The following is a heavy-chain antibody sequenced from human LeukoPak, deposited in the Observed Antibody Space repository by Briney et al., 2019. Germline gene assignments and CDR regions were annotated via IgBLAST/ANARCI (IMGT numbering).Heavy chain of an antibody. CDR2: ISSSSSYI. J-gene: IGHJ6*03. V-gene: IGHV3-21*01. CDR1: GFTFSSYS. D-gene: IGHD3-3*01. Sequence: GGSLRLSCAASGFTFSSYSMNWVRQAPGKGLGWVSSISSSSSYIYYADSVKGRFTISRDNAKNSLYLQMNSMRAEDTAVYYCARETYDFWSGYYPGRGYYYYMDVWGKGTTVTVSS. CDR3: ARETYDFWSGYYPGRGYYYYMDV.